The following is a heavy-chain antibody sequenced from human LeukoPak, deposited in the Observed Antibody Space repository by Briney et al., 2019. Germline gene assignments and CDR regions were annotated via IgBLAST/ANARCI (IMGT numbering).Heavy chain of an antibody. CDR2: ISWNSGSI. CDR1: GFTFYDYA. CDR3: AKGVAAAGTHLFDY. D-gene: IGHD6-13*01. Sequence: GGSLRLSCAASGFTFYDYAMHWARQAPGKGLEWVSGISWNSGSIGYADSVKGRFTISRDDAKNSLYLQMNSLRAEDMALYYCAKGVAAAGTHLFDYWGQGTLVTVSS. V-gene: IGHV3-9*03. J-gene: IGHJ4*02.